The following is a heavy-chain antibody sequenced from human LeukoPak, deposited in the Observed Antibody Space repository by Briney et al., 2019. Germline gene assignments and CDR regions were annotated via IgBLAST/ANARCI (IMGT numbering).Heavy chain of an antibody. Sequence: GGSLRLSCAASGFTFSDYYMSWIRQAPGKGLEWVSYISSSGSTIYCADSVKGRFTISRDNAKNSLYLQMNSLRAEDTAVYYCARATESSGYYYVAFDIWGQGTMVTVSS. V-gene: IGHV3-11*01. J-gene: IGHJ3*02. CDR1: GFTFSDYY. D-gene: IGHD3-22*01. CDR2: ISSSGSTI. CDR3: ARATESSGYYYVAFDI.